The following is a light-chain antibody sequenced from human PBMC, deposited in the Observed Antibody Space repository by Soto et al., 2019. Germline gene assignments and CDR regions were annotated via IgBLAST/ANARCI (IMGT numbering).Light chain of an antibody. J-gene: IGKJ1*01. V-gene: IGKV1-5*01. CDR3: QQYNSYS. Sequence: DIQMTQSPSTLSASVGDRVTITCRASQSISDWLAWYQQKPGKAPKLLIYDISNLEIGVPSRFSGSGSGTEFTLTISGLQPDDFATYYCQQYNSYSFGLGTKVEIK. CDR1: QSISDW. CDR2: DIS.